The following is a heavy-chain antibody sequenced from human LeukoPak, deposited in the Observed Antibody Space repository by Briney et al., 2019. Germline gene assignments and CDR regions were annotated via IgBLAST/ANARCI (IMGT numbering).Heavy chain of an antibody. Sequence: GGSLRLSCAASGFTFSSYGMHWVRQAPGKGLEWVAVISYDGSNKYYADSVKGRFTISRDNAKNSLYVQMNSLRAEDTAVYYCARDFDSGSYTAHDAFDIWGQGTMVTVSS. CDR2: ISYDGSNK. CDR1: GFTFSSYG. V-gene: IGHV3-30*12. CDR3: ARDFDSGSYTAHDAFDI. J-gene: IGHJ3*02. D-gene: IGHD1-26*01.